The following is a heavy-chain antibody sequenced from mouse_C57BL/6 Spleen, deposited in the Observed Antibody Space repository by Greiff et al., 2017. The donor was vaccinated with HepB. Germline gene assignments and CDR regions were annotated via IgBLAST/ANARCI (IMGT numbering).Heavy chain of an antibody. J-gene: IGHJ2*01. D-gene: IGHD1-1*01. CDR2: INPSSGYT. V-gene: IGHV1-4*01. CDR3: ARPGSRGEDFDY. Sequence: LVESGAELARPGASVKMSCKASGYTFTSYTMHWVKQRPGQGLEWIGYINPSSGYTKYNQKFKDKATLTADKSSSTAYMQLSSLTSEDSAVYYCARPGSRGEDFDYWGQGTTLTVSS. CDR1: GYTFTSYT.